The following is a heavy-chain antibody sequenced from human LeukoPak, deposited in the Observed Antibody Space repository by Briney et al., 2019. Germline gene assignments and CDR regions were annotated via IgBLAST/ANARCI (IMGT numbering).Heavy chain of an antibody. CDR1: GDSISSSD. CDR3: ARTRRGYTYGFPSRELLKASDI. Sequence: PSETLSLTCTVSGDSISSSDWSWSWIRQPPGKGLEWIGYIYYTGSTEKNPSLKSRVTISLDTSKNQFSLRLNSVTAADTAVYFCARTRRGYTYGFPSRELLKASDIWGQGTVVTVSS. V-gene: IGHV4-61*08. D-gene: IGHD5-18*01. CDR2: IYYTGST. J-gene: IGHJ3*02.